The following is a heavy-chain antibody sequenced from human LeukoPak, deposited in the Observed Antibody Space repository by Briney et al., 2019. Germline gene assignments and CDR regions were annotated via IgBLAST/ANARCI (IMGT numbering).Heavy chain of an antibody. CDR3: VKDVSRYSGYDSTFDY. CDR2: ISSNGGST. Sequence: SGGSLRLSCSASGFTFSSYAMHWVRQAPGKGLEYVSAISSNGGSTYYADSVKGRFTISRDNSKNTLYLQMSSLRAEDTAVYYCVKDVSRYSGYDSTFDYWGQGTLVTVSS. V-gene: IGHV3-64D*06. D-gene: IGHD5-12*01. J-gene: IGHJ4*02. CDR1: GFTFSSYA.